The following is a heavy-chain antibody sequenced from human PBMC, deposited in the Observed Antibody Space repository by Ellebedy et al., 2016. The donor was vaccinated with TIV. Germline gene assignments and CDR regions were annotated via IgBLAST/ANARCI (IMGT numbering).Heavy chain of an antibody. CDR1: GFTFSTYA. J-gene: IGHJ4*02. V-gene: IGHV3-64D*06. Sequence: GESLKISCSASGFTFSTYAMHWVRQAPGKGLEYVSAISSNGDSIYYADSVKGRFTISRDNSKNTLYLQVNSLRAEDTAVYYCVKEPTAYYDNSAYAVYWGQGTLVTVSS. D-gene: IGHD3-22*01. CDR2: ISSNGDSI. CDR3: VKEPTAYYDNSAYAVY.